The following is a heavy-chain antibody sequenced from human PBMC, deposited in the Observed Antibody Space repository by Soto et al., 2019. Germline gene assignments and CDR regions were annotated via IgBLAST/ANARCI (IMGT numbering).Heavy chain of an antibody. Sequence: ASVKVSCKASGYTFTAYYIHWVRQAPGQRLEWVRWINPKTGDTNSTQHFQGRVTMTTDRSASTVYMELNRLTSDDTAAYYCARDRLPDYWGQGTLVTVSS. CDR3: ARDRLPDY. CDR2: INPKTGDT. J-gene: IGHJ4*02. CDR1: GYTFTAYY. D-gene: IGHD2-15*01. V-gene: IGHV1-2*02.